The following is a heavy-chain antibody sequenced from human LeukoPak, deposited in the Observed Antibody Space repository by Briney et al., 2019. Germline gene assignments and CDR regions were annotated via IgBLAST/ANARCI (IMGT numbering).Heavy chain of an antibody. D-gene: IGHD2-2*01. CDR3: AKGVVVAPDVTPFDY. CDR2: ISGRGASK. CDR1: GLTFNNYA. Sequence: GGSLRLSCAVSGLTFNNYAMSWVRQAPGKGLEWVSGISGRGASKYYADSVKGRFTISRDNFKNTLYLQMNSLRAEDTAVCYCAKGVVVAPDVTPFDYWGQGTLVTVSS. V-gene: IGHV3-23*01. J-gene: IGHJ4*02.